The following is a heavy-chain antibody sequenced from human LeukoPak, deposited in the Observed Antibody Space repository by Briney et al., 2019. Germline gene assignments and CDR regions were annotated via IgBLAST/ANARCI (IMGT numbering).Heavy chain of an antibody. V-gene: IGHV1-69*04. J-gene: IGHJ4*02. CDR1: GGTFSSYA. CDR3: AREGDYDSSGY. CDR2: IIPILGIA. D-gene: IGHD3-22*01. Sequence: GASVKVSCKASGGTFSSYAISWVRQAPGQGLEWMGRIIPILGIANYAQKFQGGVTITADKSTSTAYMELSSLRSEDTAVYYCAREGDYDSSGYWGQGTLVTVSS.